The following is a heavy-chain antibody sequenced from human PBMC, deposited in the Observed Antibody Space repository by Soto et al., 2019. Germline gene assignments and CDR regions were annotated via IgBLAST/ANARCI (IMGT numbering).Heavy chain of an antibody. D-gene: IGHD2-2*01. CDR2: ISGSGGST. Sequence: PGGSLRLSCAASGFTFYTYAMTWVRQAPGKGLEWVSGISGSGGSTYYPDSVKGRFTISRDNSKNTLYLQMNSLRAEDTAVYYCAKGLDCSSTSCFSGTRFFDYWGQGTLVTVSS. CDR1: GFTFYTYA. CDR3: AKGLDCSSTSCFSGTRFFDY. V-gene: IGHV3-23*01. J-gene: IGHJ4*02.